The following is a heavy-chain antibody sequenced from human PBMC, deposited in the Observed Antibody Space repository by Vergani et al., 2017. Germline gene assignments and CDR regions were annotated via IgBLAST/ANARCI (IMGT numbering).Heavy chain of an antibody. CDR2: IIPIFGTA. CDR1: GGTFSSYA. D-gene: IGHD3-16*01. V-gene: IGHV1-69*06. CDR3: ARGEIGIPPDYYYYGMDV. Sequence: QVQLVQSGAEVKKPGSSVKVSCKASGGTFSSYAISWVRQAPGQGLEWMGRIIPIFGTANYAQKLQGRVTMTTDTSTSTAYMELRSLRSDDTAVYYCARGEIGIPPDYYYYGMDVWGQGTTVTVSS. J-gene: IGHJ6*02.